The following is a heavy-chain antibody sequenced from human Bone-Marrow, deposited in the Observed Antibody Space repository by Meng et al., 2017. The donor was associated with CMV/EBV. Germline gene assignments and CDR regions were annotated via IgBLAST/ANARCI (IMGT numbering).Heavy chain of an antibody. J-gene: IGHJ4*02. V-gene: IGHV3-66*02. CDR1: GFTFETYW. CDR2: IDLNGVT. Sequence: GGSLRLSCAVSGFTFETYWMSWVRQAPGKVPEWLSVIDLNGVTHDADSARGRFTISKDIFKNMFYLQMTSLIIEDTAVYYCVRGHSGDYWGQGTLVTVSS. D-gene: IGHD5-18*01. CDR3: VRGHSGDY.